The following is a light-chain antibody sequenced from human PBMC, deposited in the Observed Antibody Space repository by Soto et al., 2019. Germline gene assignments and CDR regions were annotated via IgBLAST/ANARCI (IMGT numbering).Light chain of an antibody. CDR3: QQGHNWPLT. CDR2: GAS. J-gene: IGKJ2*01. CDR1: QSINSE. V-gene: IGKV3-15*01. Sequence: EIVMTQSPATLSLSPGERAALSCRASQSINSELAWYQQKPGQPPRLLIYGASTRATGVPARFTGSESGSEFTLTIGGLQSEDFAVYYCQQGHNWPLTFGRGPGWRS.